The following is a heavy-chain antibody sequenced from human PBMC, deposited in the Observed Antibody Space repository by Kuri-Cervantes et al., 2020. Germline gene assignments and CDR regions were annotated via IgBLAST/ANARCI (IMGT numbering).Heavy chain of an antibody. J-gene: IGHJ6*02. CDR3: ARAIVGAGVYYYYGMDV. V-gene: IGHV3-30-3*01. Sequence: GGSLRLSCAASGFTFSSYAMYWVRQAPGKGLEWVAIMSYDGSNKYYADSVKGRFTISRDNSKNTLYLQMNSLRAEDTAVYYCARAIVGAGVYYYYGMDVWGQGTTVTVSS. CDR1: GFTFSSYA. CDR2: MSYDGSNK. D-gene: IGHD1-26*01.